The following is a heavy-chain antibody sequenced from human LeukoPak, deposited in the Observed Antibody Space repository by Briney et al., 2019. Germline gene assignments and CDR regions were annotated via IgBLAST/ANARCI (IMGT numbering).Heavy chain of an antibody. J-gene: IGHJ4*02. Sequence: GGSLRLSCTASGFTFGSFSMTWVRQAPGKGLEWVSTISSSGSGTYIYYADSVKGRFTISRDNAKNSLYLQMNSLRAEDTAVYYCARDPGRSGGSCYSDYWGQGTLVTVSS. V-gene: IGHV3-21*01. CDR1: GFTFGSFS. CDR3: ARDPGRSGGSCYSDY. CDR2: ISSSGSGTYI. D-gene: IGHD2-15*01.